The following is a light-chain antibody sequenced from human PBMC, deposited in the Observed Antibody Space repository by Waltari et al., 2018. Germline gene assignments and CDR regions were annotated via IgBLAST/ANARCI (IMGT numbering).Light chain of an antibody. Sequence: SSELTQDPAVSVALGQTDKITCQGDSLRSSYASWYQQKPGQAPGLVIYCKNNPPSGIPDRFSGSSSGNTASLTITGAQAEDEADYYCNSRDSSGNHVVFGGGTKLTVL. CDR3: NSRDSSGNHVV. J-gene: IGLJ2*01. CDR2: CKN. V-gene: IGLV3-19*01. CDR1: SLRSSY.